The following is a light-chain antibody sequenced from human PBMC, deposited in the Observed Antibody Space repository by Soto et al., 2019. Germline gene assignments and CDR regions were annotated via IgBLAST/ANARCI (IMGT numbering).Light chain of an antibody. CDR1: QNVVNN. CDR3: QQYYHLGLS. Sequence: VMTQSPGNLSVSPGARVTLFCRARQNVVNNIAWYQVKPAQPPRLLIYASSTRATGIPATFSGSGSETQFSLTISSLQSEDSAVYYCQQYYHLGLSFGGGTKVEI. CDR2: ASS. V-gene: IGKV3D-15*01. J-gene: IGKJ4*01.